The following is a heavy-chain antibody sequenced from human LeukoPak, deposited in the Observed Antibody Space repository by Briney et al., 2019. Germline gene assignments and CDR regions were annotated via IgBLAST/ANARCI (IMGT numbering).Heavy chain of an antibody. CDR2: IYHSGST. Sequence: SETLSLTCAVSGGSISSSNWWSWVRQPPGKGLEWIGEIYHSGSTNYNPSLKSRDSISVDKSKNQFSLKLSSVTAADTAVYYCARHAGLYSGNYYGSWGQGTLVTVSS. J-gene: IGHJ5*02. V-gene: IGHV4-4*02. CDR3: ARHAGLYSGNYYGS. D-gene: IGHD1-26*01. CDR1: GGSISSSNW.